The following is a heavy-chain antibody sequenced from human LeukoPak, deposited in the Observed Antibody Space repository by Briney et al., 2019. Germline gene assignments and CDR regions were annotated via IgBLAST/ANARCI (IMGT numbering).Heavy chain of an antibody. CDR3: GRGHWGLDY. D-gene: IGHD7-27*01. V-gene: IGHV3-21*01. CDR1: GFTFSSYS. Sequence: GGSLRLSCATSGFTFSSYSMTWVRQAPGKGLDWVSSINSYSSDIYYADSVKGRLTTSRDNAKSSLYLQMNSLRAEDTAVYYCGRGHWGLDYWGQGALVTVSS. CDR2: INSYSSDI. J-gene: IGHJ4*02.